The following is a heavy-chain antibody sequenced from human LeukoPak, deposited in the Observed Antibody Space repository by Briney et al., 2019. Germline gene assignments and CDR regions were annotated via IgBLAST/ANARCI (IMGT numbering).Heavy chain of an antibody. CDR2: IYYSGST. Sequence: SETLSLTCTVSGGAISRYYWGWIRQPPGKGREWIVDIYYSGSTNYNPSLKSRGTISVDTSKTQFSLKLSSVTAADTAVYYCATGPKIDYFDSSGYFIYWGQGTLVTVSS. D-gene: IGHD3-22*01. V-gene: IGHV4-59*01. CDR3: ATGPKIDYFDSSGYFIY. J-gene: IGHJ4*02. CDR1: GGAISRYY.